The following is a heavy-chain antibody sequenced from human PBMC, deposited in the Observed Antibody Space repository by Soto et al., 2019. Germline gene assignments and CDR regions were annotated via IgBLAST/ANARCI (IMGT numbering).Heavy chain of an antibody. CDR3: ARVYSGSYSDS. CDR2: IFHSGST. Sequence: SETLSLTCAVSGVSISSNNWWSWVRQPPGKGLEWIGEIFHSGSTHYSPSLKSRVTISVDKSKKYFSLNLTSVTAADTAVYYCARVYSGSYSDSWGQGTLVTVSS. D-gene: IGHD1-26*01. J-gene: IGHJ4*02. CDR1: GVSISSNNW. V-gene: IGHV4-4*02.